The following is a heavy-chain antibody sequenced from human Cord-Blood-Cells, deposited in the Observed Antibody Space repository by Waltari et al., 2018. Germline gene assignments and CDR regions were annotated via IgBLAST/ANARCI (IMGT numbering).Heavy chain of an antibody. CDR3: ASDLAAAGTDY. J-gene: IGHJ4*02. CDR1: GFTFSSSW. V-gene: IGHV3-74*01. D-gene: IGHD6-13*01. CDR2: INSDGSST. Sequence: EVQLVESGGGLVQPGGSLRLSCAASGFTFSSSWMHWVRQAPGKGLVGVSRINSDGSSTSYADSVKCRFTISRDNAKNTLYLQMNSLRAEDTAVYYCASDLAAAGTDYWGQGTLVTVSS.